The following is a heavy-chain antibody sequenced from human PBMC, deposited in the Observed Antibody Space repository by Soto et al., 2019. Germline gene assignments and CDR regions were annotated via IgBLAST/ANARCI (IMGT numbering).Heavy chain of an antibody. CDR1: GYSFTSYW. D-gene: IGHD3-10*01. CDR2: IYPGDSDT. CDR3: AGGGVRGVITRTRDYYGMDV. Sequence: GESLKISCKGSGYSFTSYWIGWVRQMPGKGLEWMGIIYPGDSDTRYSPSFQGQVTISADKSISTAHLQWSSLKASDTAMYYCAGGGVRGVITRTRDYYGMDVWGQGTMVTVSS. J-gene: IGHJ6*02. V-gene: IGHV5-51*01.